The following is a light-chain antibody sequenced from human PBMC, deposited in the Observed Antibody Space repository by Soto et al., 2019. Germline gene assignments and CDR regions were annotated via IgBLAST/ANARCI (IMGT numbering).Light chain of an antibody. V-gene: IGLV1-40*01. Sequence: QSVLTQPPSVSGAPGQRGTISCTGSRSNIGAGYDVHWYQQLPGTAPKLLIYGNSNRPSGVPDRFSGSKSGTSASLAITGLQAEDEADYYCQSYDSSLSAVVFGGGTKLTVL. CDR1: RSNIGAGYD. CDR2: GNS. J-gene: IGLJ2*01. CDR3: QSYDSSLSAVV.